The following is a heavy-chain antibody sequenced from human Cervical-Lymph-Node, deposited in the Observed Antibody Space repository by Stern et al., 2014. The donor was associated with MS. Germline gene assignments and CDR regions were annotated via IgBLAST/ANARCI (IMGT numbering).Heavy chain of an antibody. CDR3: AKSAATGQFDH. V-gene: IGHV1-46*01. Sequence: QVQLVQSGAEVKKPGASVKVSCKASGYSFTSYYIHWVRQAPGQGLEWMGIINPDGGSTTYAQKFRGRITMTRDTSTSTVYMEVSSLRFEDTAVYYCAKSAATGQFDHWGQGTLVTVSS. CDR2: INPDGGST. D-gene: IGHD6-13*01. J-gene: IGHJ4*02. CDR1: GYSFTSYY.